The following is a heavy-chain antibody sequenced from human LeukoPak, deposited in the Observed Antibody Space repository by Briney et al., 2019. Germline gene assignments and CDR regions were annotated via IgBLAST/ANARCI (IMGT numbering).Heavy chain of an antibody. J-gene: IGHJ4*02. Sequence: PGGSLRLSCAASGFTFSTYSMNWVRQTPGKGLEWVSSISPNSVDKYHADSVKGRFTISRDNAKNSLYLQVNSLRAEDTALYYCAREGQWQDFDYWGQGTLVTVSS. V-gene: IGHV3-21*01. D-gene: IGHD6-19*01. CDR3: AREGQWQDFDY. CDR1: GFTFSTYS. CDR2: ISPNSVDK.